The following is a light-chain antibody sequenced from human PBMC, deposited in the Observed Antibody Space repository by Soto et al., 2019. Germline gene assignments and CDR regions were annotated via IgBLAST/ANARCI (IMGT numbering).Light chain of an antibody. CDR2: AAS. J-gene: IGKJ4*01. Sequence: DIQMTQSPCSLSASVGARVTITCRASQSISSYLNWYQQKPGQAPKLLIYAASSLQSGVPSRFSGSGSGTDFTLTISSLQPEDFATYYCQQSYSTPLSCGGGTKVEIK. V-gene: IGKV1-39*01. CDR1: QSISSY. CDR3: QQSYSTPLS.